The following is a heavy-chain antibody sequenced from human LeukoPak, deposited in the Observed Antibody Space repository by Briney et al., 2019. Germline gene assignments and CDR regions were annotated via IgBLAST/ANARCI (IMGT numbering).Heavy chain of an antibody. V-gene: IGHV3-7*01. CDR3: ARDKIVGATYFDY. CDR1: GFTFSSYW. D-gene: IGHD1-26*01. Sequence: GGSLRLSCAASGFTFSSYWVSWVRQAPGKGLEWVANIKQDGSEKYYVDSVKGRFTISRDNAKNSLYLQMNSLRAEDTAVYYCARDKIVGATYFDYWGQGTLVTVSS. CDR2: IKQDGSEK. J-gene: IGHJ4*02.